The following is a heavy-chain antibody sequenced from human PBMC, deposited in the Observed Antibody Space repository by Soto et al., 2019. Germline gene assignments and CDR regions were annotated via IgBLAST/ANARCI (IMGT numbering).Heavy chain of an antibody. Sequence: PGGSLRLSCAASGFTFSSYGMHWVRQAPGKGLEWVAVISYDGSNKYYADSVKGRFTISRDNSKNTLYLQMNSLRAEDTAVYYCAKDLYSSSWYFGQYYYYGMDVWGQGTTVTVSS. V-gene: IGHV3-30*18. J-gene: IGHJ6*02. CDR1: GFTFSSYG. CDR3: AKDLYSSSWYFGQYYYYGMDV. D-gene: IGHD6-13*01. CDR2: ISYDGSNK.